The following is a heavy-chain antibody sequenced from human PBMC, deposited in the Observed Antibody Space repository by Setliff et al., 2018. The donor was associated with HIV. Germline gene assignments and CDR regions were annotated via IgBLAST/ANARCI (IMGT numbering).Heavy chain of an antibody. CDR3: ARGPFYCSSTSCYNLYFDY. CDR2: IYHSGST. V-gene: IGHV4-34*01. CDR1: GGSFSDYY. J-gene: IGHJ4*02. D-gene: IGHD2-2*02. Sequence: YGGSFSDYYWSWIRQPPGKGLEWIGSIYHSGSTYYNPSLKSRVTISVDTSKNQFSLKLSSVTAADTAVYYCARGPFYCSSTSCYNLYFDYWGQGTLVTVSS.